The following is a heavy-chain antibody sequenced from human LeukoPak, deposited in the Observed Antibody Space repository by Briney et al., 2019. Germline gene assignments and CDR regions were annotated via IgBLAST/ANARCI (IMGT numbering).Heavy chain of an antibody. Sequence: GASVKVSCKASGYTFTSYGISWVRQATGQGLEWMGWMNPNSGNTGYAQKFQGRVTMTRNTSISTAYMELSSLRSEDTAVYYCARRNNYDFWSGYPRFDPWGQGTLVTVSS. D-gene: IGHD3-3*01. CDR2: MNPNSGNT. CDR1: GYTFTSYG. V-gene: IGHV1-8*02. J-gene: IGHJ5*02. CDR3: ARRNNYDFWSGYPRFDP.